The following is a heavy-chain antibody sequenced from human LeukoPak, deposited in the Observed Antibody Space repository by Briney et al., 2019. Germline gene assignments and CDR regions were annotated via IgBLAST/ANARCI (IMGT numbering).Heavy chain of an antibody. CDR3: AKDRGVAVAGWDFDY. CDR2: ISWNSGSI. CDR1: GFTFSSYA. D-gene: IGHD6-19*01. V-gene: IGHV3-9*01. Sequence: GGSLRLSCAASGFTFSSYAMSWVRQAPGKGLEWVSGISWNSGSIGYADSVKGRFTISRDNAKNSLYLQMNSLRAEDTALYYCAKDRGVAVAGWDFDYWGQGTLVTVSS. J-gene: IGHJ4*02.